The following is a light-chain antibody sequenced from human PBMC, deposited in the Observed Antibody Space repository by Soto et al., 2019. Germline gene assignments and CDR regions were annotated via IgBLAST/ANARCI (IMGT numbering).Light chain of an antibody. J-gene: IGLJ7*01. V-gene: IGLV1-44*01. CDR1: SSNIGSNP. Sequence: VLTQPPSASGTPGQRVTISCSGSSSNIGSNPVNWYQQLPGTAPKLLIYSNNQRPSGVPDRFSGSKSGTSASLAISGLQSEDEADYYCAAWDDSLNGAVFGGGTQLTVL. CDR2: SNN. CDR3: AAWDDSLNGAV.